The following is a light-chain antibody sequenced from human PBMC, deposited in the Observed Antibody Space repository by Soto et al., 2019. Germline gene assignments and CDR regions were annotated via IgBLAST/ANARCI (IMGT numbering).Light chain of an antibody. V-gene: IGKV3-20*01. CDR3: QQYGSSPWT. J-gene: IGKJ1*01. Sequence: EIVMTPSPGTLSLSPGDRATLSCLASQTVSSSYLAWYQQKPGQAPRLLIYGASSRATGIPDRFSGSGSGTDFTLTISRMEPEDFAVYYCQQYGSSPWTFGQGTKVDIK. CDR1: QTVSSSY. CDR2: GAS.